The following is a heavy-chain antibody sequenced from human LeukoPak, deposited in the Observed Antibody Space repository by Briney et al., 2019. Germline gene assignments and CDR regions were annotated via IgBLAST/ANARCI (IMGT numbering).Heavy chain of an antibody. V-gene: IGHV3-7*01. CDR1: GFTFSSYW. CDR2: IKQDGSEK. CDR3: ARDLLRFLEWLPDDAFDI. D-gene: IGHD3-3*01. Sequence: GGSLRLSCAASGFTFSSYWMSWVRQAPGKGLEWVANIKQDGSEKYYVDSVKGRFTISRDNAKHSLYLQMNSLRAEDTAVYYCARDLLRFLEWLPDDAFDIWGQGTMVTVSS. J-gene: IGHJ3*02.